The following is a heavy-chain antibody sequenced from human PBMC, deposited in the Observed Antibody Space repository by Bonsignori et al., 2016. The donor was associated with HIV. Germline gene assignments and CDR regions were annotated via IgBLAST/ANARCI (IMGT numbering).Heavy chain of an antibody. CDR3: ARGWVFDY. CDR2: IRQDGSEK. V-gene: IGHV3-7*05. J-gene: IGHJ4*02. Sequence: VRQMPGKGLEWVANIRQDGSEKYYVDSVKGRFTISRDNAKNSLYLQMNSLRAEDTAVYYCARGWVFDYWGQGTLVTVSS. D-gene: IGHD1-26*01.